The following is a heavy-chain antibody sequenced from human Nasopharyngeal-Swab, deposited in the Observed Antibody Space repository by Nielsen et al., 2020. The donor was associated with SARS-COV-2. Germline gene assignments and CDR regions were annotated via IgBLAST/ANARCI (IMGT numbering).Heavy chain of an antibody. CDR2: IRGSGGST. D-gene: IGHD3-3*01. V-gene: IGHV3-23*01. J-gene: IGHJ4*02. Sequence: WIRPPPGKGLEWVSAIRGSGGSTFYADSVKGRFTISRDSSKNTLYLQMNSLRAEDTAVYYCAKDITTFGVVIASFDYWGQGTLVTVSS. CDR3: AKDITTFGVVIASFDY.